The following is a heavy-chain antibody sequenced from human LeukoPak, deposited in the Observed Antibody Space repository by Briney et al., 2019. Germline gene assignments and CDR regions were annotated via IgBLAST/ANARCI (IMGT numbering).Heavy chain of an antibody. CDR3: ARGSYDSSGYYSGAGGRADY. Sequence: GGSLRLSCAASGFTFSSYSMNWVRQAPGKGLEWVSYIRCSSSTIYYAGSVRGRFTVSRDNAKNSLYLQMNSLRAEDTAVFYCARGSYDSSGYYSGAGGRADYWGPG. J-gene: IGHJ4*02. CDR2: IRCSSSTI. V-gene: IGHV3-48*01. CDR1: GFTFSSYS. D-gene: IGHD3-22*01.